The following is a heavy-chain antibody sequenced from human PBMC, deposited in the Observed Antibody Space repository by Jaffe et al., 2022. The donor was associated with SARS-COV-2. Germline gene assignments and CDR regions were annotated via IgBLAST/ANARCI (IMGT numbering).Heavy chain of an antibody. J-gene: IGHJ4*02. D-gene: IGHD6-19*01. CDR2: IYYSGST. Sequence: QLQLQESGPGLVKPSETLSLICTVSGGSISSGSYYWGWIRQPPGKGLEWIGSIYYSGSTDYNPSLKSRVTISVDTSKNQFSLKLRSVTAADTAVYYCARWLSSGPEFDYWGQGTLVTVSS. CDR1: GGSISSGSYY. V-gene: IGHV4-39*01. CDR3: ARWLSSGPEFDY.